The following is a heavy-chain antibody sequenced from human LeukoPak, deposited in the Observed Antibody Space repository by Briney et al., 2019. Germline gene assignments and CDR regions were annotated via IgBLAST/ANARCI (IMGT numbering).Heavy chain of an antibody. CDR1: GGSMSSYY. J-gene: IGHJ4*02. CDR2: IYYSGST. CDR3: ARLTVGATRGVDY. Sequence: SETLYLTCTVSGGSMSSYYWSWIRQPPGKGLEWIGYIYYSGSTNYNPSLKSRVTISVDTSKNQFSLKLSSVTAADTAVYYCARLTVGATRGVDYWGQGTLVTVSS. V-gene: IGHV4-59*08. D-gene: IGHD1-26*01.